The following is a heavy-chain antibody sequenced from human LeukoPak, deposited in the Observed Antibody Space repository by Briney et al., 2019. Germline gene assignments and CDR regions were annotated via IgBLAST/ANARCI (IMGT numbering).Heavy chain of an antibody. Sequence: GRSLRLSCAASGFTFSSYGMHWVRQAPGKGLEWVAVISYDGSNKYYADSVKGRFTISRDNSKNTLYLQMNSLRAEDTAVYYCAKVNCGGDCYSGDFDYWGQGTLVTVFS. CDR2: ISYDGSNK. J-gene: IGHJ4*02. CDR1: GFTFSSYG. D-gene: IGHD2-21*02. CDR3: AKVNCGGDCYSGDFDY. V-gene: IGHV3-30*18.